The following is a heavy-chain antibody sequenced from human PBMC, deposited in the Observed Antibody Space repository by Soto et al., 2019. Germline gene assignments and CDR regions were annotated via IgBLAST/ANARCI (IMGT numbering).Heavy chain of an antibody. CDR2: IDYTGST. D-gene: IGHD4-4*01. V-gene: IGHV4-61*08. J-gene: IGHJ5*02. CDR3: ARTRTTDRRWFDP. CDR1: GGSVTSAGYY. Sequence: QVQLQESGPGLVKPSETLSLTCTVSGGSVTSAGYYWGWIRQPQGKGLEWIGHIDYTGSTSYNPSLESQVTLSVDTSRDQFTLTPSSVTAADTAVYFCARTRTTDRRWFDPWGQGTLVTVSS.